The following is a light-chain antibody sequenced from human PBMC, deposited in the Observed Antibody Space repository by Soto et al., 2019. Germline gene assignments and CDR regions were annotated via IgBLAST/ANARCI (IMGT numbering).Light chain of an antibody. CDR1: QLVSSGF. CDR2: GTS. J-gene: IGKJ2*01. V-gene: IGKV3-20*01. Sequence: VLTQSPGTLSLSPGESATLSCRASQLVSSGFIAWYQHKPGQAPRLLIHGTSSRATGIPDRFSGSGSGTDFTLTISRLEPEDFALYYCQQYSSSIRTFGQGTKLEIK. CDR3: QQYSSSIRT.